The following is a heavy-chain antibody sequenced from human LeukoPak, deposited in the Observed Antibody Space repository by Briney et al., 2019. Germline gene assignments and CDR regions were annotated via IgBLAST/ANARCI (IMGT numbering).Heavy chain of an antibody. CDR3: ARDRALSSPFNYYYYMDV. V-gene: IGHV1-2*02. CDR1: GYIFTTYF. J-gene: IGHJ6*03. D-gene: IGHD6-13*01. CDR2: INPNSGGT. Sequence: ASVKVSCKASGYIFTTYFMHWLRQAPGQGPEWMGWINPNSGGTNYAQKFQGRVTMTRDTSISTAYMELSRLRSDDTAVYYCARDRALSSPFNYYYYMDVWGKGTTVTVSS.